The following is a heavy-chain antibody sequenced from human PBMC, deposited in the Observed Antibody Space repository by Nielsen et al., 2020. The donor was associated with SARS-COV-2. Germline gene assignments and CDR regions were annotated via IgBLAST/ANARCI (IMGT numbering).Heavy chain of an antibody. Sequence: GGSLRLSCGASGFTISSSFMSWVRQAAGKGLDWVSVIYTDGSTSHEDSVKGRFTISRDNSKNTLYLQMNSLRAEDTAVYYCARDNWGRMDVWGQGTTVTVSS. CDR2: IYTDGST. CDR3: ARDNWGRMDV. CDR1: GFTISSSF. D-gene: IGHD7-27*01. J-gene: IGHJ6*02. V-gene: IGHV3-66*01.